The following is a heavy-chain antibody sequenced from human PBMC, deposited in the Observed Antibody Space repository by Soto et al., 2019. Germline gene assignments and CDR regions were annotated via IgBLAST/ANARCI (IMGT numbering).Heavy chain of an antibody. CDR2: INAGNGNT. Sequence: ASVKVSCKASGYTFTSYAMHWVRQAPGQRLEWMGWINAGNGNTKYSQKFQGRVTITRDTSASTAYMELSSLRSEDTAVYYCARADYFESSGFFPPPPVDYWGQGTLVTVSS. D-gene: IGHD3-22*01. CDR1: GYTFTSYA. V-gene: IGHV1-3*01. J-gene: IGHJ4*02. CDR3: ARADYFESSGFFPPPPVDY.